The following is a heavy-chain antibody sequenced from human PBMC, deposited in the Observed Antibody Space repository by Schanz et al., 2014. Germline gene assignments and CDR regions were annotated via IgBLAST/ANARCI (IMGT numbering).Heavy chain of an antibody. CDR2: ISASGGST. CDR3: AKGRFGELSAFDI. V-gene: IGHV3-23*01. Sequence: EVQLLESGGGLVQPGGSLRLSCAASGFTFSSYAMSWVRQAPGKGLEWVSAISASGGSTYYADSVKGRFTISRDNSKNTLYLQMNSRRAEDTAVYYCAKGRFGELSAFDIWGQGTMVTVSS. D-gene: IGHD3-10*01. CDR1: GFTFSSYA. J-gene: IGHJ3*02.